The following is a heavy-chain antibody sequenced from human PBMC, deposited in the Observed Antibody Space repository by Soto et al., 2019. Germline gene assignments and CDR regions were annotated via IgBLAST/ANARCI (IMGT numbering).Heavy chain of an antibody. D-gene: IGHD2-15*01. CDR1: GGSISSGGYS. CDR2: IYHSGST. V-gene: IGHV4-30-2*01. CDR3: ARETGFYCSGGSCYIDY. J-gene: IGHJ4*02. Sequence: SETLSLTCAVSGGSISSGGYSWSWIRQPPGKGLEWIGYIYHSGSTYYNPSLKSRVTISVDRSKNQFSLKLSSVTAADTAVYYCARETGFYCSGGSCYIDYWGQGTLVTVSS.